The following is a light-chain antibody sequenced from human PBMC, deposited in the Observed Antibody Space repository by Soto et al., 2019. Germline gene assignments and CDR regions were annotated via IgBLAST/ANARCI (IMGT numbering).Light chain of an antibody. J-gene: IGKJ3*01. Sequence: EIVLTQSPSTLSFSPLDRSTLSCRASQRIGSYLVWYQQKPGQAPRLLIYDASKRAPGIPARFGGSGSGTDFTLTISSLEAEDFAVYYCQQRSNSPFTFGPGTKVDIK. CDR1: QRIGSY. V-gene: IGKV3-11*01. CDR3: QQRSNSPFT. CDR2: DAS.